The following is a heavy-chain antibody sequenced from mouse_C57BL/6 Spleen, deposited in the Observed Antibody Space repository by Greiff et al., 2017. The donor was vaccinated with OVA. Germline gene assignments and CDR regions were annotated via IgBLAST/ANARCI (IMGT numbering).Heavy chain of an antibody. CDR2: INPSNGGT. D-gene: IGHD2-5*01. J-gene: IGHJ1*03. CDR1: GYTFTSYW. V-gene: IGHV1-53*01. CDR3: ARSGYSNFPYWYFDV. Sequence: QVHVKQPGTELVKPGASVKLSCKASGYTFTSYWMHWVKQRPGQGLEWIGNINPSNGGTNYNEKFKSKATLTVDKSSSTAYMQLSSLTSEDSAVYYCARSGYSNFPYWYFDVWGTGTTVTVSS.